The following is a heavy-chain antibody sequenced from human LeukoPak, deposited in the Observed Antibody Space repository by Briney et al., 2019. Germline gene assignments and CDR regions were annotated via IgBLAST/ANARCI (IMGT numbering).Heavy chain of an antibody. Sequence: GGSLRLSCAGSGFIFSDYYMSWIRQAPGKGLEWLSYIISSGGTMFYSDSVKGRFTISRDNAKNSLYLQMNSLRAEDTAVYYCARGYGDLLTWGQGTLVTVSS. CDR1: GFIFSDYY. D-gene: IGHD4-17*01. V-gene: IGHV3-11*04. CDR2: IISSGGTM. CDR3: ARGYGDLLT. J-gene: IGHJ5*02.